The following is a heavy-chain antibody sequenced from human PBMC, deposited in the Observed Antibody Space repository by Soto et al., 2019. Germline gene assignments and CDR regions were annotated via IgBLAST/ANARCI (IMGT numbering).Heavy chain of an antibody. CDR3: ARVGGYSYCSSTSCYYYYYYGMDV. D-gene: IGHD2-2*01. CDR1: GGSFSGYY. J-gene: IGHJ6*02. Sequence: QVQLQQWGAGLLKPSETLSLTCAVYGGSFSGYYWSWIRQPPGKGLEWIGEINHSGSTNYNPSLKSRVTISVDTSKNQFSLKLSSVTAADTAVYYCARVGGYSYCSSTSCYYYYYYGMDVWGQGTTVTVSS. CDR2: INHSGST. V-gene: IGHV4-34*01.